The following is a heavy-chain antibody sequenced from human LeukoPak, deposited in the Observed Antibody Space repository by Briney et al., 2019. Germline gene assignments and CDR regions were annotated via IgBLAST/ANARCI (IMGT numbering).Heavy chain of an antibody. V-gene: IGHV4-4*07. J-gene: IGHJ4*02. CDR2: IYSNGSS. Sequence: PSETLSLTCTVSGGSISSYSWTWIRQPAGQGLEWIGRIYSNGSSNYNPSLNSRVTMSVDMSKNQFSLKLTSVTAADTAVYYCARGTAVAVWGRGTLVTVSS. D-gene: IGHD6-19*01. CDR3: ARGTAVAV. CDR1: GGSISSYS.